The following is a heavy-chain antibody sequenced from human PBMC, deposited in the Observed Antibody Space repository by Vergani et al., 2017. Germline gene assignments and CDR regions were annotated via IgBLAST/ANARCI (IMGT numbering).Heavy chain of an antibody. J-gene: IGHJ3*02. CDR3: ARDRYYYGSGSYYNSDAFDI. V-gene: IGHV4-38-2*02. Sequence: QVQLQESGPGLVKPSETLSLTCAVSGYSISSGYYWGWIRQPPGKGLEWIGSIYHSGSTYYNQSLKSRGTISVDTSKNQFSLKLSSVTAADTAVYYCARDRYYYGSGSYYNSDAFDIWGQGTMVTVSS. CDR1: GYSISSGYY. CDR2: IYHSGST. D-gene: IGHD3-10*01.